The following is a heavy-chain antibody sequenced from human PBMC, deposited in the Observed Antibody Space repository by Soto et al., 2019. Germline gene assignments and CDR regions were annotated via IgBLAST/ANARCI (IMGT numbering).Heavy chain of an antibody. D-gene: IGHD3-3*01. J-gene: IGHJ6*03. CDR2: ISAYNGNT. CDR1: GYTFTSYG. V-gene: IGHV1-18*01. CDR3: ARESGYDFWSGYYRYYYYHMDV. Sequence: QVQLVQSGAEVKKPGASVKVSCKASGYTFTSYGISWVRQAPGQGLEWMGWISAYNGNTNYAQKLQGRVTMTTDTSTSTAYMELRSLRSDDTAVYYCARESGYDFWSGYYRYYYYHMDVWGKGTTVTVSS.